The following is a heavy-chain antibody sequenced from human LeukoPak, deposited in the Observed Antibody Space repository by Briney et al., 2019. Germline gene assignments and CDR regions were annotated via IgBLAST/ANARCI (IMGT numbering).Heavy chain of an antibody. CDR2: IYHSGNT. Sequence: PSETLSLTCTVSGGSISSGDYYWSWIRQPPGKGLEWIGYIYHSGNTYYNPSLKSRVIVSVDTSKNQFSLKVMSVTAADTAVYYCARDGGSYFGGTSYADWGQGTLVTVSS. J-gene: IGHJ4*02. D-gene: IGHD3-10*01. V-gene: IGHV4-30-4*01. CDR1: GGSISSGDYY. CDR3: ARDGGSYFGGTSYAD.